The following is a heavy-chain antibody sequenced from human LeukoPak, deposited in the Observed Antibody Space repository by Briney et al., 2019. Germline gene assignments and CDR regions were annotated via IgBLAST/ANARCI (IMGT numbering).Heavy chain of an antibody. CDR2: INHSGST. Sequence: PSETLSLTCAVYGGSFSGYYWSWIRQPPGKGLEWMGEINHSGSTNYNPSLKSRVTISVDTSKNQFSLKLSSVTAADTAVYYCARGPRHYDSTRRTTKFDYWGQGTLVTVSS. CDR1: GGSFSGYY. D-gene: IGHD3-22*01. V-gene: IGHV4-34*01. J-gene: IGHJ4*02. CDR3: ARGPRHYDSTRRTTKFDY.